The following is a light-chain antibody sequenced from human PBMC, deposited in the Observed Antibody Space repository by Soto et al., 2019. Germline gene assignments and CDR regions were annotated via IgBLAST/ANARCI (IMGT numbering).Light chain of an antibody. J-gene: IGLJ2*01. CDR2: DNN. CDR1: SSNIGSNS. Sequence: QSLLTQPPSVSAAPGQKVTISCSGSSSNIGSNSVSWYQQLPGTAPKLLIYDNNKRPSGIPDRFSGYKSGTSATLGITGLQTGDEADYYCGTWDSSLSVVVIGGGTKLTVL. CDR3: GTWDSSLSVVV. V-gene: IGLV1-51*01.